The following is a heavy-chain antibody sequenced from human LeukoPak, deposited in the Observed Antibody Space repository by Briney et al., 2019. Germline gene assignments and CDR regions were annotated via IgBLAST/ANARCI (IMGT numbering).Heavy chain of an antibody. CDR1: GFTVSSNY. Sequence: GGSLRLSCAASGFTVSSNYMSWVRQAPGKGLEWVSVIYSGGSTYYADSVKGRFTISRDNAKNSLYLQMNSLRAEDTAVYYCARDEIVVVPAAPYYFDYWGQGTLVTVSS. D-gene: IGHD2-2*01. CDR3: ARDEIVVVPAAPYYFDY. CDR2: IYSGGST. J-gene: IGHJ4*02. V-gene: IGHV3-53*01.